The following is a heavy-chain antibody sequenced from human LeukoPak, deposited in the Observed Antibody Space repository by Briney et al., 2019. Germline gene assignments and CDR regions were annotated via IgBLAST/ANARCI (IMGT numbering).Heavy chain of an antibody. CDR3: ARGDGYNFFDY. V-gene: IGHV3-53*01. Sequence: GSLRLSCAVSGFSVTNNYMSWVRQAPGKGLEWVSVFYVGGATYYADSVKGRLTISRDNSENTLYLQMKSLRAEDTAVYYCARGDGYNFFDYWGQGTLVTVSS. D-gene: IGHD5-24*01. CDR2: FYVGGAT. J-gene: IGHJ4*02. CDR1: GFSVTNNY.